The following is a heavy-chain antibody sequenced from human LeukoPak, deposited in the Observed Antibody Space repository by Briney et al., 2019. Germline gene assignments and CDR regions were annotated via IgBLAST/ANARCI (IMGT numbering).Heavy chain of an antibody. D-gene: IGHD7-27*01. J-gene: IGHJ3*02. V-gene: IGHV3-48*03. CDR3: AREGVVDWGDPFDI. Sequence: GGSLRLSCAASGFTFSSYEMNWVRQAQGKGLEWISYIGGSGGTIFYADSVRGRFTASLDNAKNTHYLQMDNLRVNDTANYYCAREGVVDWGDPFDIWGQGATVTVSS. CDR1: GFTFSSYE. CDR2: IGGSGGTI.